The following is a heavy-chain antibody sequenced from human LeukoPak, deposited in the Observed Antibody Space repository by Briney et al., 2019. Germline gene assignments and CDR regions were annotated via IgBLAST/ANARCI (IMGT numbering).Heavy chain of an antibody. V-gene: IGHV1-24*01. CDR2: FDPEDGET. D-gene: IGHD3-22*01. CDR1: GYTLTELS. CDR3: ATPGPDYDGSMNY. Sequence: ASVTVSCKVSGYTLTELSMHWVRQAPGKGLEWMGGFDPEDGETIYAQKFQGRVTMTEDTSTDTAYMELSSLRSEDTAVYYCATPGPDYDGSMNYWGQGTLVTVSS. J-gene: IGHJ4*02.